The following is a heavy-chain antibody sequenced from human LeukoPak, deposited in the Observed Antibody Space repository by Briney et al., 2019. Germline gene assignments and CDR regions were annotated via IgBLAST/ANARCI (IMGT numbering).Heavy chain of an antibody. Sequence: ASVKVSCKASGYTFTGYYMHWVRQAPGQGLEWMGWINPNSGGTNYAQKFQGRVTMTRDTSISTAYMELSRLRSDDTAVYYCARHRPGGTVVVPAALDYWGQGTLVTVSS. D-gene: IGHD2-2*01. CDR2: INPNSGGT. V-gene: IGHV1-2*02. J-gene: IGHJ4*02. CDR1: GYTFTGYY. CDR3: ARHRPGGTVVVPAALDY.